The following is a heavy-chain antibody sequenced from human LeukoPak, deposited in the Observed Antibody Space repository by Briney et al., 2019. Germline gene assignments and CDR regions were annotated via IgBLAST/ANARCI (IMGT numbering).Heavy chain of an antibody. V-gene: IGHV3-23*01. CDR1: GFTFSSYA. D-gene: IGHD1-1*01. Sequence: GGSLRLSCAASGFTFSSYAMSWVRQAPGKGLEWVSAISNSGDSTYYAYSVKGRFTISRDNSKNTLYLQMNSLRAEDTAVYYCAKDYPPHSTGDSYWGQGTLVTVSS. CDR3: AKDYPPHSTGDSY. CDR2: ISNSGDST. J-gene: IGHJ4*02.